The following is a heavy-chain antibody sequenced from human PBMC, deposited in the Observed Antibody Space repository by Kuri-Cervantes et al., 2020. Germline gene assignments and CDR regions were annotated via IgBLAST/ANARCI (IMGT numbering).Heavy chain of an antibody. V-gene: IGHV3-21*01. CDR2: ISSSSSYI. CDR1: GFTFSSYS. CDR3: AKALGSGSYVYGMDV. Sequence: GGSLRLSCAASGFTFSSYSMNWVRQAPGKGLEWVSSISSSSSYIYYADSVKGRFTISRDNAKNSLYLQMNSLRAEDTAVYYCAKALGSGSYVYGMDVWGQGTTVTVSS. D-gene: IGHD3-10*01. J-gene: IGHJ6*02.